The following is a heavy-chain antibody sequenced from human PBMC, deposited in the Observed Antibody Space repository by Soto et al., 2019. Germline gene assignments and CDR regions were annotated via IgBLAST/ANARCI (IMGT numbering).Heavy chain of an antibody. CDR1: GYTFTSYG. CDR2: ISAYNGNT. Sequence: ASVKVSCKASGYTFTSYGISWVRQAPGQGLEWMGWISAYNGNTNYAQKLQGRVTMTTDTSTSTAYMELRSLRSDDTAVYYCARDSHYYDSGGSLDPWGQGTLVTVSS. J-gene: IGHJ5*02. D-gene: IGHD3-22*01. CDR3: ARDSHYYDSGGSLDP. V-gene: IGHV1-18*01.